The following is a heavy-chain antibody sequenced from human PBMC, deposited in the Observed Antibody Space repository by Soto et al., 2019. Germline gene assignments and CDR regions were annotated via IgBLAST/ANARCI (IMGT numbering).Heavy chain of an antibody. V-gene: IGHV5-10-1*01. CDR2: IDPSDSYT. D-gene: IGHD3-22*01. CDR3: ARSSITRIAREPDAFDI. Sequence: GESLKISCKGSGYSFTSYWISWVRQMPGKGLEWIGRIDPSDSYTNYSPSFQGHVTISADKSISTAYPQWSSLKASDTAMYYCARSSITRIAREPDAFDIWGQGTMVTVSS. J-gene: IGHJ3*02. CDR1: GYSFTSYW.